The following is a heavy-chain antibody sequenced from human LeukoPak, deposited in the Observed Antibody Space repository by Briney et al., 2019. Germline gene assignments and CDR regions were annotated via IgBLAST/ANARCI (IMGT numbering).Heavy chain of an antibody. CDR3: ARDQGDIVVVPAAMSPDY. CDR1: GFTFSSYS. V-gene: IGHV3-21*01. Sequence: GGSLRLSCAASGFTFSSYSMNWLRQAPGKGLEWVSSISSSSSYIYYAESVKGRFTISRDNAKNSLYLQMNSLRAEDTAVYYCARDQGDIVVVPAAMSPDYWGQGTLVTVSS. D-gene: IGHD2-2*01. J-gene: IGHJ4*02. CDR2: ISSSSSYI.